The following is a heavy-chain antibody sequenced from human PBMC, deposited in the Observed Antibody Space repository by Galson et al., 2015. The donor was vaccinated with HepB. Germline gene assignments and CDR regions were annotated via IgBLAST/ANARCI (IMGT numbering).Heavy chain of an antibody. CDR3: ARDLVLIPSWDIVVVPAAPGDY. Sequence: SVKVSCKASGYIFTGYYMHWVRQARGQGLEWMGWINPKSGGTNYAQKFQGRVTMTRDTSITTAYVELSRLRSDDTAVYYCARDLVLIPSWDIVVVPAAPGDYWGQGTLVTVSS. J-gene: IGHJ4*02. CDR2: INPKSGGT. D-gene: IGHD2-2*01. CDR1: GYIFTGYY. V-gene: IGHV1-2*02.